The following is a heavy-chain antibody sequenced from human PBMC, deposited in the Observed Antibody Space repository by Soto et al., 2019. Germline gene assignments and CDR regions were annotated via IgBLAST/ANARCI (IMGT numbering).Heavy chain of an antibody. J-gene: IGHJ4*02. V-gene: IGHV3-30*18. CDR3: AKSNRGAYDTPDF. D-gene: IGHD3-22*01. Sequence: GGSLRLSCAASGFSLNDYGMHWVRQPPGKGLEWVADISYDGRNKYYTDSVRGRFTISRDISKGTLYLQMNSLRPEDTAVYHCAKSNRGAYDTPDFWGQGTPVTVSS. CDR1: GFSLNDYG. CDR2: ISYDGRNK.